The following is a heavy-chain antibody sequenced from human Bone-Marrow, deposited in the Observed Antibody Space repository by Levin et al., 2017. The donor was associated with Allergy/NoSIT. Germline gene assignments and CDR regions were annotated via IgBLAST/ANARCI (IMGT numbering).Heavy chain of an antibody. CDR2: IYSGGKT. Sequence: GGSLRLSCAASGFTVGNNYMSWVRQAPGKGLEWVSFIYSGGKTYYADSVKGRFTISRDSSKNTLYLHMNSLRVEDTAIYYCERITGFLWGQGTVVNVSS. CDR1: GFTVGNNY. CDR3: ERITGFL. D-gene: IGHD2/OR15-2a*01. J-gene: IGHJ4*02. V-gene: IGHV3-53*01.